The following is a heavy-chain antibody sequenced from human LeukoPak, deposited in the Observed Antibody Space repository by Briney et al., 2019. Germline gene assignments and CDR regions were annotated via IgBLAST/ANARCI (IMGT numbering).Heavy chain of an antibody. Sequence: PGGSLRLACAASGFSFSSYNMNWVRQAPGKGLEWVSSISSRSSYMDYTDSVKGRFTVSRDNTKDSLYLQMSGLRVEDTAVYFCARESEYADAFDIWGQGTLVTVSS. J-gene: IGHJ3*02. D-gene: IGHD2/OR15-2a*01. V-gene: IGHV3-21*03. CDR2: ISSRSSYM. CDR1: GFSFSSYN. CDR3: ARESEYADAFDI.